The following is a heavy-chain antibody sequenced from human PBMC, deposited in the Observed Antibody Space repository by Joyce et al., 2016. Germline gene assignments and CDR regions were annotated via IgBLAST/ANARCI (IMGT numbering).Heavy chain of an antibody. J-gene: IGHJ4*02. CDR1: GLRVSDNY. V-gene: IGHV3-53*01. Sequence: EVQLVESGGGLIQPGGSLRLSCAASGLRVSDNYMAWVRQAPGKGLEWVSLMFLAGTPYYADSGKGRFVISRDNSENTVHLQMDSLRADDTAVYYCTRSLSRRARFENWGQGTLVTVSS. CDR3: TRSLSRRARFEN. CDR2: MFLAGTP.